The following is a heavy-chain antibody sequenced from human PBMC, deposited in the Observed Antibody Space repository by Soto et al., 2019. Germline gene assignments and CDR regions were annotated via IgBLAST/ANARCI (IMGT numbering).Heavy chain of an antibody. D-gene: IGHD3-3*01. CDR2: VHYNGNT. CDR3: ARHPTPRFGADYFDY. CDR1: GGPISNNIYF. V-gene: IGHV4-39*01. Sequence: PSETLSLTCTVSGGPISNNIYFWGWIRQPPGKGLEWIATVHYNGNTYYNPSLISRVAISADTSNNQFSLRLNSVTAADTAVYYCARHPTPRFGADYFDYWGQGALVTVSS. J-gene: IGHJ4*02.